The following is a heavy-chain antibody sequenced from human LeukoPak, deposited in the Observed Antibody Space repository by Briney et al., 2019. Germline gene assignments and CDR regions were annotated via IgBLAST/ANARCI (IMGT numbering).Heavy chain of an antibody. D-gene: IGHD5-12*01. CDR1: GFPFSSHG. J-gene: IGHJ4*02. CDR3: AKDGAWLRFDD. V-gene: IGHV3-23*01. CDR2: ISPGGGPT. Sequence: GGTLRLSCAGSGFPFSSHGMNWVRQAPGKGLEWVSGISPGGGPTYYADSVRGRFTISRDDPKNTLYLQMKNLRAEDTAVYYCAKDGAWLRFDDWGQGILVTVSS.